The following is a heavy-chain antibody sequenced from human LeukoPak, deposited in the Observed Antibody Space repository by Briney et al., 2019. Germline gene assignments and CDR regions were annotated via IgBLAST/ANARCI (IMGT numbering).Heavy chain of an antibody. CDR1: GFTFSSYS. CDR2: ISSSSSYI. J-gene: IGHJ4*02. D-gene: IGHD3-10*01. Sequence: GGSLRLSCAASGFTFSSYSMNWVRQAPGKGLEWVSSISSSSSYIYYADSVKGRFTISRDNAKNSLYLQMNSLRAEDTAVYYCASFGSATTIDYWGQGTLVTVSS. CDR3: ASFGSATTIDY. V-gene: IGHV3-21*01.